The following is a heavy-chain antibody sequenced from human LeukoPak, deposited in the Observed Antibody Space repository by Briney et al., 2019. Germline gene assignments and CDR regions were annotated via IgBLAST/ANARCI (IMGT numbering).Heavy chain of an antibody. J-gene: IGHJ6*03. CDR2: IKQDGSEK. CDR3: ARAAGFWSGYGYYYYMDV. Sequence: PGGSLRLSCAASGFTFSSYWMSWVRQAPGKGLEWVANIKQDGSEKYYVDSVKGRFTISRDNAKNSLYLQMNSLRAEDTAVYYCARAAGFWSGYGYYYYMDVWGKGTTVTVSS. CDR1: GFTFSSYW. D-gene: IGHD3-3*01. V-gene: IGHV3-7*01.